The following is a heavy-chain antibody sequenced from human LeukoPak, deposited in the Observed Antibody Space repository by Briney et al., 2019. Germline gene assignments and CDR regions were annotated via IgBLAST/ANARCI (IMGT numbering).Heavy chain of an antibody. V-gene: IGHV1-69*13. CDR2: IIPIFGTA. CDR3: AREVLGRRIAVAAMDY. CDR1: GGTFISYA. Sequence: ASVKVSCKASGGTFISYAISWVRQAPGQGLEWMGGIIPIFGTANYAQKFQGRVTITADESTSTAYMELSSLRSEDTAVHYCAREVLGRRIAVAAMDYWGQGTLVTVSS. J-gene: IGHJ4*02. D-gene: IGHD6-19*01.